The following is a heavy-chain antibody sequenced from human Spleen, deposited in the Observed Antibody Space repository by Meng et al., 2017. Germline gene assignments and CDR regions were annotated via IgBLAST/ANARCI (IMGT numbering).Heavy chain of an antibody. CDR3: ARGVRSSSCYFHNWFDP. J-gene: IGHJ5*02. D-gene: IGHD6-13*01. CDR2: AST. V-gene: IGHV4-61*08. Sequence: QVLRQGWGPGRVRPSETLSLICTVSGGSVRSSDYQWSWIRQPPGKGLEWIGFASTNYNPSLKSRLTISLDTSKNQFSLKLSSVTAADTAVYYCARGVRSSSCYFHNWFDPRGQGTLVTVSS. CDR1: GGSVRSSDYQ.